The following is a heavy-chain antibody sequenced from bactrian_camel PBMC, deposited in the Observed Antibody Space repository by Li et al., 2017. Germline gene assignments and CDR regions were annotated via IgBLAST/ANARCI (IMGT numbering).Heavy chain of an antibody. Sequence: HVQLVESGGGSVQAGGSLRLSCEAPGYTYDTYCMGWFRQAPGKEREGIATIDSDGDTAYVESMKGRFFISENTAKNTVYLQMNGLKPDDTAMYYCAAGRDADATIAARDFSYWGQGTQVTVS. CDR1: GYTYDTYC. CDR2: IDSDGDT. J-gene: IGHJ6*01. CDR3: AAGRDADATIAARDFSY. D-gene: IGHD4*01. V-gene: IGHV3S56*01.